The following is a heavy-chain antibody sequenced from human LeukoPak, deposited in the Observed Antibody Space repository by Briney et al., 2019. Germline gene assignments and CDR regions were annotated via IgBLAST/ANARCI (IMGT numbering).Heavy chain of an antibody. V-gene: IGHV4-38-2*02. CDR2: IYDSGST. J-gene: IGHJ4*02. Sequence: SETLSLTCTVSGYSITSGYYWGWIRQPPGKGLEWIGSIYDSGSTYYNPSLKSRVTISVDTSKNQFSLKLSSVTAADTAVYYCAREKLGFDYWGQGTLVTVSS. CDR1: GYSITSGYY. CDR3: AREKLGFDY. D-gene: IGHD7-27*01.